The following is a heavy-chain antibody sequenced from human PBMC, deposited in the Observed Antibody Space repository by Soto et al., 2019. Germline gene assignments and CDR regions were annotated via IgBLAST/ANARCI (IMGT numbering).Heavy chain of an antibody. V-gene: IGHV4-30-4*02. CDR1: GGSISSGYYY. J-gene: IGHJ6*02. Sequence: PSETLSLTCSVSGGSISSGYYYWSWIRQPPGKGLEWIGNIYYSGNTYYNPSLKSRLIISIDTSKNQFSLKLSSVTAADTAVYYCARGDGGGYYLADYYYGMDVWGQGTTVTVSS. CDR2: IYYSGNT. D-gene: IGHD3-22*01. CDR3: ARGDGGGYYLADYYYGMDV.